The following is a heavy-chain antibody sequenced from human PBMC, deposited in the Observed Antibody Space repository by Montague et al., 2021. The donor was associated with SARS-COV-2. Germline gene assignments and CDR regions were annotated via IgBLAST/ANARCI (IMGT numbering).Heavy chain of an antibody. Sequence: HSGTTYYNPSLKSRVTISVDTSNNQFSLKLTSLAAADTAVYYCERRHIVGSKRAFDYWGQGTLVTVSS. V-gene: IGHV4-30-2*04. D-gene: IGHD2-21*01. CDR3: ERRHIVGSKRAFDY. CDR2: HSGTT. J-gene: IGHJ4*02.